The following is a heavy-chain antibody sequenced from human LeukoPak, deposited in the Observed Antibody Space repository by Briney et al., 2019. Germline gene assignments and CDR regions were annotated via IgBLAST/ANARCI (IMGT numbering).Heavy chain of an antibody. J-gene: IGHJ4*02. V-gene: IGHV3-74*01. CDR3: ASSPYQKGY. CDR2: INSDGSST. Sequence: SGGSLRLSCAASGFTFSSYWMHWVRQAPGKGLVWVSRINSDGSSTNYADSVKGRFTISRDNAKNALYLQMNSLRAEDTAVYYCASSPYQKGYWGQGTLVTVSS. CDR1: GFTFSSYW.